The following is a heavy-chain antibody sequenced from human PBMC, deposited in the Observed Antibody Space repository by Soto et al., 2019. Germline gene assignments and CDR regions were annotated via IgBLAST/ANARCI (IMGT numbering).Heavy chain of an antibody. D-gene: IGHD3-3*01. CDR2: IIPIFGTA. J-gene: IGHJ6*02. CDR1: GGTFSSYA. Sequence: QVQLVQSGAEVKKPGSSVKVSCKASGGTFSSYAISWVRQAPGQGLGWMGGIIPIFGTANYAQKFQGRVTITADESTSTAYMELSSLRSEDTAVYYCARKVRFLEWSAVGFYGMDVWGQGTTVTVSS. V-gene: IGHV1-69*01. CDR3: ARKVRFLEWSAVGFYGMDV.